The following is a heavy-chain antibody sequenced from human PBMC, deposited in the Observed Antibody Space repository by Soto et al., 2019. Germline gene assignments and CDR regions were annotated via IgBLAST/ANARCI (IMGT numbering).Heavy chain of an antibody. CDR1: GYTFTGYY. CDR3: ARSLTHNFGVVAYYYYYGMDV. Sequence: GASVKVSCKASGYTFTGYYMHWVRQAPGQGLEWMGWINPNSGGTNYAQKFQGRVTMTRDTSISTAYMELSRLRSDDTAVYYCARSLTHNFGVVAYYYYYGMDVWGQGTTVTVSS. V-gene: IGHV1-2*02. D-gene: IGHD3-3*01. CDR2: INPNSGGT. J-gene: IGHJ6*02.